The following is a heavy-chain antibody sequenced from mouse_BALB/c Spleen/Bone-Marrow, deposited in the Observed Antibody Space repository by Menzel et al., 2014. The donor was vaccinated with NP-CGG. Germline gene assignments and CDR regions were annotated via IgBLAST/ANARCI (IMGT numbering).Heavy chain of an antibody. V-gene: IGHV1-7*01. J-gene: IGHJ1*01. CDR1: GYTFTSYW. CDR3: ARDWYFDV. Sequence: QVQLKQFGAELAKPGASVKMSCKASGYTFTSYWMHWVKQRPGQGLEWIGYINPSTGYTEYNQKFKDKATLTADKSSSTAYMQLSSLTSEDSAVYYCARDWYFDVWGAGTTVTVSS. CDR2: INPSTGYT.